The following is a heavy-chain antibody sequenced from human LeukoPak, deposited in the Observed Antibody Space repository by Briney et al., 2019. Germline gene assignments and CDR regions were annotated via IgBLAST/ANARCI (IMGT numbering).Heavy chain of an antibody. J-gene: IGHJ4*02. CDR3: ARDEYCSSTSCYTGLANY. CDR1: GYTFTGYY. V-gene: IGHV1-2*02. CDR2: INPNSGGT. D-gene: IGHD2-2*02. Sequence: ASVKVSCKASGYTFTGYYMHWVRQAPGQGLEWMGWINPNSGGTNYAQKFQGRVTMTRDTSISTAYMELSRLRSDDTAVYYCARDEYCSSTSCYTGLANYRGQGTLVTVSS.